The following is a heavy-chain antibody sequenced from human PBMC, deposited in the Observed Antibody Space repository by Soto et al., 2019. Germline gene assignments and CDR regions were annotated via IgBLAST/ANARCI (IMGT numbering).Heavy chain of an antibody. Sequence: EVQLLESGGGLVQPGGSLRLSCAASEFTFSSHTMSWVRQAPGKGLEWVSAISAGGSTTKYADSVKGRFTISRDNSKNTLYMQMDSLRAEDTAVYYCSKQQAGYYKPPDYWGQGTLVTVSS. CDR2: ISAGGSTT. J-gene: IGHJ4*02. D-gene: IGHD3-9*01. V-gene: IGHV3-23*01. CDR1: EFTFSSHT. CDR3: SKQQAGYYKPPDY.